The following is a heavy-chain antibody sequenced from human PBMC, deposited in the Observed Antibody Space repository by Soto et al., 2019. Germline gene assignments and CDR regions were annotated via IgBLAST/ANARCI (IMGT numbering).Heavy chain of an antibody. CDR2: ISSSGSTI. V-gene: IGHV3-48*03. CDR3: ARDFQYSSSWYAFDI. D-gene: IGHD6-13*01. J-gene: IGHJ3*02. CDR1: GFTFSSYE. Sequence: GGSLRLSCAASGFTFSSYEMNWVRQAPGKGLEWVSYISSSGSTIYYADSVKGRFTISRDNAKNSLYLQMNSLRAEDTAVYYCARDFQYSSSWYAFDIWGQGTMVTVSS.